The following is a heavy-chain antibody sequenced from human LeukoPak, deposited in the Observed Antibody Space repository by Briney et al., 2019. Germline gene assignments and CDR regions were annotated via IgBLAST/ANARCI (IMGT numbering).Heavy chain of an antibody. Sequence: GASVELSCKASGDTFSSYAIIGVRQAPRKGLEGMGGLIPIFGTANYAQKLQSRVTITADESTSTAYMELSSLRSEDTAGYYCARDLTNWGQGTLVTVSS. CDR3: ARDLTN. CDR1: GDTFSSYA. CDR2: LIPIFGTA. V-gene: IGHV1-69*13. J-gene: IGHJ4*02.